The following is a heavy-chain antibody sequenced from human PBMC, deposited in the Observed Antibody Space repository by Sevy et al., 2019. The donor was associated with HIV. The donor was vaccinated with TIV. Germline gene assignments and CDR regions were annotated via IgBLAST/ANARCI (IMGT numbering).Heavy chain of an antibody. Sequence: ASVKVSCKVSGYTLTALSMHWVRQAPGKGLEWMGGFDEDGEIMYAQKFQGRVTMTEDTSTDTAYMELSSLRSEDTAMYYCATDIVEGRDYWGQGTLVTISS. CDR1: GYTLTALS. D-gene: IGHD2-15*01. J-gene: IGHJ4*02. V-gene: IGHV1-24*01. CDR3: ATDIVEGRDY. CDR2: FDEDGEI.